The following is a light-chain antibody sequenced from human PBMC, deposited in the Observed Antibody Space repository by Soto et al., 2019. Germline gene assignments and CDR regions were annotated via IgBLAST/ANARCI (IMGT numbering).Light chain of an antibody. J-gene: IGLJ1*01. Sequence: QSALTQPASVSGSPGQSITISCTGSGXDIGAYNYVSWYQQHPGKAPKLIIYEVENRPSGVSNRFSASKSAFTASLTISGLQAEDEADYSCASITRSSTSVFGTGTKVTVL. CDR3: ASITRSSTSV. V-gene: IGLV2-14*01. CDR2: EVE. CDR1: GXDIGAYNY.